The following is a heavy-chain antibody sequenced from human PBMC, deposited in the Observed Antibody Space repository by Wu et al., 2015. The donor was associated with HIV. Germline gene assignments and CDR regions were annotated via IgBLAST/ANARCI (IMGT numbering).Heavy chain of an antibody. J-gene: IGHJ6*02. D-gene: IGHD6-19*01. CDR2: IIPIFGTA. CDR3: VRDQQWPTEYYHYYGMDV. V-gene: IGHV1-69*13. Sequence: QVQLVQSGAEVKKPGSSVKVSCKASGGTFSSYAISWVRQAPGQGLEWMGRIIPIFGTANYAQKFQGRVTITADESTSTAYMELRSLRSDDTAVYFCVRDQQWPTEYYHYYGMDVWGQGTTVTVSS. CDR1: GGTFSSYA.